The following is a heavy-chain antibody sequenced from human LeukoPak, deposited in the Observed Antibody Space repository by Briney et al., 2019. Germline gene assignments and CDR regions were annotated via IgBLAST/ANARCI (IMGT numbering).Heavy chain of an antibody. V-gene: IGHV3-9*01. CDR3: AKGRYSSGWYLTSFDY. CDR1: GFTFDDYA. CDR2: ISWNSGSI. Sequence: GGSLRLSCAASGFTFDDYAMHWVRQAPGKGLEWVSGISWNSGSIGYADSVKGRFTISRDNAKNSLYLQMNSLRAEDTALYYCAKGRYSSGWYLTSFDYWGQGTLVTVSS. D-gene: IGHD6-19*01. J-gene: IGHJ4*02.